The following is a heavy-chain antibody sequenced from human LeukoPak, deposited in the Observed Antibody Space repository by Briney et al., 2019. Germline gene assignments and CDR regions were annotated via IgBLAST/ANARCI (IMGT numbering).Heavy chain of an antibody. CDR1: GGSISNYY. Sequence: SETLSLTCTVSGGSISNYYWSWIQQPAGQGLEWIGRIYSSGSTNYNPSLKSRVTMSVDTSKNQISLKLSSVTAADTAVYYCAREFYYYDSSGYYRYFDYWGQGTLVTVSS. D-gene: IGHD3-22*01. CDR3: AREFYYYDSSGYYRYFDY. CDR2: IYSSGST. J-gene: IGHJ4*02. V-gene: IGHV4-4*07.